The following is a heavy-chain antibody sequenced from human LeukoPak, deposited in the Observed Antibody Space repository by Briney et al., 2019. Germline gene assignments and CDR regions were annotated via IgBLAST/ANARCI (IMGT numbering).Heavy chain of an antibody. CDR2: IKSKTDGWIT. J-gene: IGHJ4*02. CDR1: GFTFSNAW. D-gene: IGHD2-2*01. CDR3: TSTIIVVPAVPDY. Sequence: GGSLRLSCGACGFTFSNAWMSWVRQAPGKGREWVGRIKSKTDGWITDYAAHVKGRFTISRDDSKNPLYLQMNSLKTEDTAVHYCTSTIIVVPAVPDYWGQGTLVTVSS. V-gene: IGHV3-15*01.